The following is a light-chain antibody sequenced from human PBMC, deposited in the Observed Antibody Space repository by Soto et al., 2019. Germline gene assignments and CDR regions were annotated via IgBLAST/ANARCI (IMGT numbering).Light chain of an antibody. V-gene: IGKV3-15*01. CDR1: QSVRGN. CDR2: GVS. CDR3: QQYGNAPIT. J-gene: IGKJ5*01. Sequence: EIVMTQSPATLSVSPGERATLSCRASQSVRGNLAWYQQKPGQAPRLLIYGVSTKASGIPTRFSGSGSGTDFTLSISRLEVEDFAVYHCQQYGNAPITFGQGTRLEIK.